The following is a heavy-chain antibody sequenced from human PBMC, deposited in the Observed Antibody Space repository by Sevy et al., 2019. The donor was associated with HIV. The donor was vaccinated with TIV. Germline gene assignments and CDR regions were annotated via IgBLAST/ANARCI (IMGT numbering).Heavy chain of an antibody. CDR2: ISHAGNR. CDR1: GFSISSGYY. Sequence: SETLSLNCAVSGFSISSGYYWAWIRQPPGKGREWIGRISHAGNRFHNPSLKSRVTLSTDTSTNRFSLKVESVTAADTAFYYCSRAYRSSSLGFWYWGRGTLVTVSS. V-gene: IGHV4-38-2*01. D-gene: IGHD6-6*01. J-gene: IGHJ4*03. CDR3: SRAYRSSSLGFWY.